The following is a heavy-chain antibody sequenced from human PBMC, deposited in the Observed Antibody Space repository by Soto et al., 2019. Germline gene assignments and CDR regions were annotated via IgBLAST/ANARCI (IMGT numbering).Heavy chain of an antibody. CDR3: AKAYCGGVCYSLTDAFDI. Sequence: GGSLRLSCAASGFTVSSNYMVWVRQAPGRGLEWVSVLYSGGSTSYADSVRGRFTVSRDNSKNTLYLQMNNLRAEDTAVYYCAKAYCGGVCYSLTDAFDIWGQGTMVTVS. D-gene: IGHD2-21*02. V-gene: IGHV3-53*01. J-gene: IGHJ3*02. CDR2: LYSGGST. CDR1: GFTVSSNY.